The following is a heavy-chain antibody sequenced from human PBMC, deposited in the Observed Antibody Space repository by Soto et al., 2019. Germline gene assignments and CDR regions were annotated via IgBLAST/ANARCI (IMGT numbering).Heavy chain of an antibody. CDR1: GGSISSGDYY. CDR3: ARETYGDYVGYFDP. D-gene: IGHD4-17*01. Sequence: SETLSLTCTVSGGSISSGDYYWSWIRQPPGKGLEWIGYIYYSGSTYYNPSLKSRVTISVDTSKNQFPLKLSSVTAADTAVYYCARETYGDYVGYFDPWGQGTLVTVSS. J-gene: IGHJ5*02. V-gene: IGHV4-30-4*01. CDR2: IYYSGST.